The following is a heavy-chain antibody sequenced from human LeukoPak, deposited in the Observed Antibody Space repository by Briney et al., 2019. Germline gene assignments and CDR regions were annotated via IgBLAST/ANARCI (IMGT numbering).Heavy chain of an antibody. CDR3: AKDISGSYTRGFDY. D-gene: IGHD1-26*01. V-gene: IGHV3-23*01. J-gene: IGHJ4*02. Sequence: GGSLRLSCAASGFTFSSYSMNWVRQAPGKGLEWVSGISGSGHSTYYADSVKGRFTISRDNSKGTMYLQMNSLRAEDTAIYYCAKDISGSYTRGFDYWGQGTLVTVSS. CDR2: ISGSGHST. CDR1: GFTFSSYS.